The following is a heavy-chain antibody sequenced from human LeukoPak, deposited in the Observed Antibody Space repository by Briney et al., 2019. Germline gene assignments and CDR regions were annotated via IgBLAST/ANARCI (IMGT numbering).Heavy chain of an antibody. J-gene: IGHJ4*02. CDR3: ARDLYYYDSSGLYPPGY. CDR2: ISSSGSTI. V-gene: IGHV3-11*04. Sequence: GGSLRLSCAASGFTFSDYYMSWIRQAPGKGLEWVSYISSSGSTIYYADSVKGRYTISRDNAKNSLYLQMNSLRAEDTAVYYCARDLYYYDSSGLYPPGYWGQGTLVTVSS. D-gene: IGHD3-22*01. CDR1: GFTFSDYY.